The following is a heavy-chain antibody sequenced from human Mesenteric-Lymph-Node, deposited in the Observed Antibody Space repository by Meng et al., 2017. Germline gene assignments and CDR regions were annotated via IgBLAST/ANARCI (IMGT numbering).Heavy chain of an antibody. D-gene: IGHD3-16*01. CDR2: IKQDGSEK. J-gene: IGHJ4*02. Sequence: GESLKISCAASGFTFSSYWMSWVRQAPGKGLEWVANIKQDGSEKYYVDSVKGRFTISRDNAKNSLYLQMNSLRSDDTAVYYCARDHYELFDLVPTDYWGQGTLVTVSS. CDR3: ARDHYELFDLVPTDY. V-gene: IGHV3-7*03. CDR1: GFTFSSYW.